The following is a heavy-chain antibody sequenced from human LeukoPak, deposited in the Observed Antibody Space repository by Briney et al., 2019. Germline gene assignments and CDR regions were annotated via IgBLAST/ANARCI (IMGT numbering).Heavy chain of an antibody. V-gene: IGHV4-34*01. Sequence: SETLSLTCAVYGGSFSGYYWSWIRQPPGKGLEWIGAINHSGSTNYNPSLKSRVTISVDTSKNQFSLKLSSVTAADTAVYYCARHMTTMTTSDYWGQGTLVTVSS. D-gene: IGHD4-17*01. J-gene: IGHJ4*02. CDR2: INHSGST. CDR1: GGSFSGYY. CDR3: ARHMTTMTTSDY.